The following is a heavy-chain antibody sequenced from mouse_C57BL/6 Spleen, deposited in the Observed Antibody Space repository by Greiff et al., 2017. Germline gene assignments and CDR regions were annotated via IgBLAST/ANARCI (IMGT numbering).Heavy chain of an antibody. V-gene: IGHV1-53*01. CDR2: INPSNGGT. J-gene: IGHJ2*01. D-gene: IGHD1-1*01. CDR1: GYTFTSYW. CDR3: ARYPPTVAEGDY. Sequence: VQLQESGTELVKPGASVKLSCKASGYTFTSYWMHWVKQRPGQGLEWIGNINPSNGGTNYNEKFKSKATLTVDKSSSTAYMQLSSLTSEDSAVYYCARYPPTVAEGDYWGQGTTLTVSS.